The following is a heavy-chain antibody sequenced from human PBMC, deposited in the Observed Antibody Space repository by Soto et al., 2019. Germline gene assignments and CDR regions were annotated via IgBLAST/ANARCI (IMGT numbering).Heavy chain of an antibody. CDR2: IYYSGST. V-gene: IGHV4-31*03. Sequence: QVQLQESGPGLVKPSQTLSLTCTVSGGSISSGGYYWSWIRQHPGKGLEWIGYIYYSGSTYYNPSPVSGVPISVDTSKNEFSLKLRAVTAADTAVYYCARWTRAVYHWFDPWGQGTLVTVSS. D-gene: IGHD1-20*01. CDR1: GGSISSGGYY. J-gene: IGHJ5*02. CDR3: ARWTRAVYHWFDP.